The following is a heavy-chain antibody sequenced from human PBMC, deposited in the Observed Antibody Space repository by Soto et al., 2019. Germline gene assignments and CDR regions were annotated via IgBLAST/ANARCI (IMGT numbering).Heavy chain of an antibody. CDR1: GLTFSDRS. D-gene: IGHD4-17*01. V-gene: IGHV3-72*01. CDR3: ASLTTY. J-gene: IGHJ4*02. CDR2: SRSKANSYTT. Sequence: ESGGDLVQPGGSLRLSCAASGLTFSDRSMDWVRLAPGKGLEWVARSRSKANSYTTEYAASVKGRFTISRDDSKNSLYLQMNSLKTEDTAVYYCASLTTYWGQGTLVTVSS.